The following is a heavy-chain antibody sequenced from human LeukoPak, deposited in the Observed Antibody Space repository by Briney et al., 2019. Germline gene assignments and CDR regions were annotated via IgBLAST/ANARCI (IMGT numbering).Heavy chain of an antibody. CDR1: GYTFTGYF. CDR3: ARSARHCNNGVCFTDYYIDL. V-gene: IGHV1-2*02. Sequence: ASVKVSCKASGYTFTGYFMHWVRQAPGQGLEWMGWINPNSGGTNYAQKFQGRVTMTRDTSISTAYMEMSSLTSDDTAVYYCARSARHCNNGVCFTDYYIDLWGKGTTVIVSS. J-gene: IGHJ6*03. D-gene: IGHD2-8*01. CDR2: INPNSGGT.